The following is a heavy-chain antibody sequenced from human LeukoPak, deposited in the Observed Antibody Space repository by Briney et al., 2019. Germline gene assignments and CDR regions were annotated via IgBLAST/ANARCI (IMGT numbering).Heavy chain of an antibody. J-gene: IGHJ4*02. CDR1: GASISSGDYY. Sequence: SETLSLTCTVSGASISSGDYYWSWIRQPPGKGLEWIGYIYYSGSTYYNPSLKSRLTISVDTSKTQFSLKLSSVTAADTAVYYCARGGDGYNEPFDYWGQGTLVTVSS. V-gene: IGHV4-30-4*01. D-gene: IGHD5-24*01. CDR2: IYYSGST. CDR3: ARGGDGYNEPFDY.